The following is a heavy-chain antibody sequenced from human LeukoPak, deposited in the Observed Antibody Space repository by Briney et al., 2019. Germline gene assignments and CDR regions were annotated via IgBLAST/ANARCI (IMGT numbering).Heavy chain of an antibody. CDR2: ISSNGGST. Sequence: GGSLRLSGSASGFTFSSYAVHWVRQAPGKGLEYVSAISSNGGSTYYADSVKGRFTISRDNSKNTLYLQMSSLRAEDTAVYYCVKDRRGTSGVGYFDYWGQGTLVTVSS. CDR3: VKDRRGTSGVGYFDY. D-gene: IGHD3-10*01. J-gene: IGHJ4*02. CDR1: GFTFSSYA. V-gene: IGHV3-64D*06.